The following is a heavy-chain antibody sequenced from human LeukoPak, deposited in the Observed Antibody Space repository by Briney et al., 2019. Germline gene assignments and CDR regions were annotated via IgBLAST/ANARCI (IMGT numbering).Heavy chain of an antibody. Sequence: QPGGSLRLSCAASGFTFSSYGMHWVRQAPGKGLEWVAFIRYDGSNKYYADSVKGRFTISRDNSKNTLYLQMNSLRAEDTAVYYCAKSNSYDSSGYSFDYWGQGTLVTVSS. V-gene: IGHV3-30*02. D-gene: IGHD3-22*01. CDR2: IRYDGSNK. CDR3: AKSNSYDSSGYSFDY. J-gene: IGHJ4*02. CDR1: GFTFSSYG.